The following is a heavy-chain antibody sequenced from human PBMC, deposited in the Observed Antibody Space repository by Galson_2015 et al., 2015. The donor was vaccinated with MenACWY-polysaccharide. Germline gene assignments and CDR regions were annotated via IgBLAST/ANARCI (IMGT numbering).Heavy chain of an antibody. CDR2: MSGSGAAT. J-gene: IGHJ4*02. CDR1: GFTFSSYV. V-gene: IGHV3-23*01. Sequence: SLRLSCAASGFTFSSYVMNWVRQTPGKGLEWVSGMSGSGAATYYADSVKGRFTMSRDNSKSTVYLQMNSLRAEDTAVYYCVKENTVTFGFDYWGRGTLVAVSS. D-gene: IGHD4-17*01. CDR3: VKENTVTFGFDY.